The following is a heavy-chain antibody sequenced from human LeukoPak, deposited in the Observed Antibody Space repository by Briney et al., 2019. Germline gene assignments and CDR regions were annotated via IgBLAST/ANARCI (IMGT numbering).Heavy chain of an antibody. CDR2: ISSSSSYI. CDR1: GFTFSSYS. J-gene: IGHJ3*02. V-gene: IGHV3-21*01. CDR3: ARAVGYYDSSGYYYVEGAFDI. D-gene: IGHD3-22*01. Sequence: GGSLRLSCAASGFTFSSYSMNWVRQAPGKGLEWVSSISSSSSYIYYADSVKGRFTISRDNAKNSLYLQMNSLRAEDTAVYYCARAVGYYDSSGYYYVEGAFDIWGQGTMVTVSS.